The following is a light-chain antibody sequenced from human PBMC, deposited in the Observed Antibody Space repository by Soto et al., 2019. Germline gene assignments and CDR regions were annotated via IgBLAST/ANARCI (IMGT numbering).Light chain of an antibody. V-gene: IGLV1-40*01. CDR1: SSNIGAGYD. J-gene: IGLJ2*01. CDR3: QSYDSSRSGVV. CDR2: GNS. Sequence: QSVLTQPPSVSGAPGQRVTISCTGSSSNIGAGYDVKWYQQLPGTAPKFLIYGNSNRPSGVPDRFSGSKSGTSASLAITGLQAEDEADYYCQSYDSSRSGVVFGGGTKLTVL.